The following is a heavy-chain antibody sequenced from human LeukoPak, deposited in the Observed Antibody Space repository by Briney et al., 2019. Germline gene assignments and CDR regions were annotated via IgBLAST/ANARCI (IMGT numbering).Heavy chain of an antibody. CDR2: IRYTHTGST. CDR1: GXSISSSSYY. J-gene: IGHJ3*02. Sequence: PSETLSLTWTVSGXSISSSSYYWGWVRQPPGKGLEWIGSIRYTHTGSTYYNPPLKSRVTMSGDTSKNQFSLKVTSVTAADTAVYYCARRPTTMNAFDIWGQGTMVTVSS. D-gene: IGHD3-22*01. V-gene: IGHV4-39*01. CDR3: ARRPTTMNAFDI.